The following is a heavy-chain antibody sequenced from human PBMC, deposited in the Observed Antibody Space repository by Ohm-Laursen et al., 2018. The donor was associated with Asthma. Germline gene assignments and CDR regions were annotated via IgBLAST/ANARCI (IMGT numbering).Heavy chain of an antibody. J-gene: IGHJ4*02. CDR1: GYTFTSYD. D-gene: IGHD6-6*01. CDR2: VNPNSGNT. V-gene: IGHV1-8*01. CDR3: ARVSGSTSSFDS. Sequence: SVKVSCKASGYTFTSYDINWVRQAPGQGLEWMGWVNPNSGNTDYAQKFQGRITMTRNTTINTAYMELTSLRFEDTAVYYCARVSGSTSSFDSWGQGTPVTVSS.